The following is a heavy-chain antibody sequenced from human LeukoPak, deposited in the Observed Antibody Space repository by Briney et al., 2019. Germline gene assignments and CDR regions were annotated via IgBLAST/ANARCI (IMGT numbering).Heavy chain of an antibody. CDR1: GASIGSYY. CDR3: ARGQKNYYGSGSVRHPVYYYYYYMDV. D-gene: IGHD3-10*01. J-gene: IGHJ6*03. CDR2: IYYSGST. Sequence: PSETLSLTCPVSGASIGSYYWGCVRQPPGKGLEWIGYIYYSGSTNYNPSLKSRVTISVDTSKNQFSLKLSSVTAADTAVYYCARGQKNYYGSGSVRHPVYYYYYYMDVWGKGTTVTVSS. V-gene: IGHV4-59*01.